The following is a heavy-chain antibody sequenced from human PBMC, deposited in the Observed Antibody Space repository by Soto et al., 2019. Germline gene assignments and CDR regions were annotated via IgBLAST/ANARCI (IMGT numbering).Heavy chain of an antibody. CDR3: ATQTGLYYYGIDV. CDR1: GGSINAFF. J-gene: IGHJ6*02. CDR2: IFYSGST. V-gene: IGHV4-59*01. Sequence: SETLSLTCTVSGGSINAFFWSWVRQPPGKGLESIGYIFYSGSTNYNPSLKSRVTISLDTSKTQFSLNLTSVTAADTAVYYCATQTGLYYYGIDVWGQGTTVTVSS.